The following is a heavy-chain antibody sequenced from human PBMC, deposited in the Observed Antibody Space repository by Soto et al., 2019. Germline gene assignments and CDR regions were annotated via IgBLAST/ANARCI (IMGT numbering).Heavy chain of an antibody. V-gene: IGHV4-4*02. CDR1: GGSISSSNW. D-gene: IGHD6-13*01. CDR2: IYHSGST. CDR3: ARVLCGSWSPADY. J-gene: IGHJ4*02. Sequence: QVQLQESGPGLVKPSGTLSLTCAVSGGSISSSNWWSWVRQPPGKGLEWIGEIYHSGSTNYNPSLNCRVTISLHKSKHRFSLNLSSVTPTDTAVYYCARVLCGSWSPADYWGQGTLVTVSS.